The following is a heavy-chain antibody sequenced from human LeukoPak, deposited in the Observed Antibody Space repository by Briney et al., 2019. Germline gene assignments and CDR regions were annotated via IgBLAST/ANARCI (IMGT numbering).Heavy chain of an antibody. D-gene: IGHD6-19*01. V-gene: IGHV1-2*02. CDR3: ASAYSSGWPYFDY. Sequence: ASVKVSCKASVYTFTGYYMHWVRQAPGPGLEWMGWINPNSGGTNYAQKFQGRVTMTSNTPISTAYMELSRLRSDDTAVYYCASAYSSGWPYFDYWGQGTLVTVSS. CDR1: VYTFTGYY. J-gene: IGHJ4*02. CDR2: INPNSGGT.